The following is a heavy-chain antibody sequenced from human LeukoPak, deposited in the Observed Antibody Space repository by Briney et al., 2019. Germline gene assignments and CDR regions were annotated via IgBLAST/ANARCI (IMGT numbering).Heavy chain of an antibody. CDR2: ISSSSSYI. V-gene: IGHV3-21*01. Sequence: GGSLRLSCAASGFTFSSYSMNWVRQAPGKGLEWVSSISSSSSYIYYADSVKGRFTISRDNAKNSLYLQMNSLRAEDTAVYYCARDREVGAALEFDYWGQGTLVTVS. CDR1: GFTFSSYS. D-gene: IGHD1-26*01. CDR3: ARDREVGAALEFDY. J-gene: IGHJ4*02.